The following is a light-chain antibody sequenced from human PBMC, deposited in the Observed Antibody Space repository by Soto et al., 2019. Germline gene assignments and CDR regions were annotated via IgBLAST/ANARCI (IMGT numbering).Light chain of an antibody. CDR2: GVS. J-gene: IGKJ2*01. CDR1: QPIGGDY. CDR3: QHYGSWYS. V-gene: IGKV3-20*01. Sequence: VLTQSPDIVSMSRGERATISCRASQPIGGDYLAWYQQRPGQAPRLLMFGVSTRAAAISDRFSGAGSGTDFNLTINSLETEDVAVYCCQHYGSWYSFGQGTHVEI.